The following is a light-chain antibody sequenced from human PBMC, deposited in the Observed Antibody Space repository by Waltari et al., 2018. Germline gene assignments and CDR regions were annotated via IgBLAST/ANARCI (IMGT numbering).Light chain of an antibody. CDR2: WAS. Sequence: DIVMTQSPDSLAVPLGERATINSKSSETILFNSNNKNYLTWCQRKAGQPPKLLVYWASTRESGVPDRFSGSGSGTDFTLTISSLQAEDVAVYYCQQYYTVSRTFGQGTRVEIK. CDR1: ETILFNSNNKNY. J-gene: IGKJ1*01. CDR3: QQYYTVSRT. V-gene: IGKV4-1*01.